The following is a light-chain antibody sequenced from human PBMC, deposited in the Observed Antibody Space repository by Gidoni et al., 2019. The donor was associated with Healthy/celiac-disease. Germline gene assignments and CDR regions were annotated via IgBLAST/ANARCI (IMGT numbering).Light chain of an antibody. CDR3: SSYTSSSTGV. V-gene: IGLV2-14*03. J-gene: IGLJ1*01. Sequence: QSALTQPASVSGSPGQSITISCPGTSSDVGGYNYVSWYQQHPGKAPKLMLYDVSNRPSGVSNRFSGSKSGNTASLTISGLQAEDEADYYCSSYTSSSTGVFGTGTKVTVL. CDR1: SSDVGGYNY. CDR2: DVS.